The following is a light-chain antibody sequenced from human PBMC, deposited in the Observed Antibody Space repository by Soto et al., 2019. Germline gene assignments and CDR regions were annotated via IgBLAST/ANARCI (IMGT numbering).Light chain of an antibody. J-gene: IGKJ1*01. Sequence: EIVMTQSPATLSVSPGERATLSCRASQSVSSDLAWYHQKPGQAPRLLIYGASRRASDVPDRFRGSGSGTDFTLTITRLEPEDFALYFCQQYGRSLWTFGQGTKVDI. CDR1: QSVSSD. V-gene: IGKV3-20*01. CDR2: GAS. CDR3: QQYGRSLWT.